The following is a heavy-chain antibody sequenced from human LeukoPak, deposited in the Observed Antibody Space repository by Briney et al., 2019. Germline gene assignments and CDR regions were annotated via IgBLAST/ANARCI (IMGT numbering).Heavy chain of an antibody. CDR3: ARLGYYDSSGYHTLDI. J-gene: IGHJ3*02. D-gene: IGHD3-22*01. Sequence: GESLKISCKGSGYNFTSYWIGWVRQMPGKGLEWMGIIYPGDSDTRYSPSFQGQVTISADKSISTAYLQWSSLKASDTAMYYCARLGYYDSSGYHTLDIWGQGTMVTVSS. CDR1: GYNFTSYW. CDR2: IYPGDSDT. V-gene: IGHV5-51*01.